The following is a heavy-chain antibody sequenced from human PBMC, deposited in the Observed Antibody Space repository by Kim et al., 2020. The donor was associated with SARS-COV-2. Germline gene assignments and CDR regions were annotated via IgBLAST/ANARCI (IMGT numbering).Heavy chain of an antibody. V-gene: IGHV4-59*13. D-gene: IGHD2-15*01. Sequence: SETLSLTCTVTGGSISSYYWSWIRQPPGKGLEWIGYVYYSGSNNYNPSLKSRVTISVDTSKNQFSLKLSSVTAADTAVYYCARDLHCSGGSCMGWFDPWGQGTLVTVSS. J-gene: IGHJ5*02. CDR3: ARDLHCSGGSCMGWFDP. CDR1: GGSISSYY. CDR2: VYYSGSN.